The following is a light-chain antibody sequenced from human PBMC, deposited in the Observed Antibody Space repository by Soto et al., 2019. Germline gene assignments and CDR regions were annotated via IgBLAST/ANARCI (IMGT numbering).Light chain of an antibody. CDR1: SSDVGGYNY. V-gene: IGLV2-14*01. CDR3: SSYTSSGTLPYV. Sequence: QSALTQPASVSGSPGQSITISCTGTSSDVGGYNYVSWYQQHPGKAPKLMIYDVSNRPSGVRNRFSGSKSGNTASLTISGLQAQDEDDYYCSSYTSSGTLPYVFGNGTKLTVL. J-gene: IGLJ1*01. CDR2: DVS.